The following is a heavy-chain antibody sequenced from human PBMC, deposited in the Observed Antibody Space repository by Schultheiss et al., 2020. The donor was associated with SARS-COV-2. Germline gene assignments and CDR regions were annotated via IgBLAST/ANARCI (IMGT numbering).Heavy chain of an antibody. D-gene: IGHD6-13*01. J-gene: IGHJ5*02. Sequence: GGSLRLSCAASGFTFSSYWMHWVRQAPGKGLVWVSRIKSDGSSTSYADSVKGRFTISRDNAKNTLYLQMNSLRAEDTAVYYCARTPMRAADKSGWFDPWGQGTLVTVSS. V-gene: IGHV3-74*01. CDR1: GFTFSSYW. CDR3: ARTPMRAADKSGWFDP. CDR2: IKSDGSST.